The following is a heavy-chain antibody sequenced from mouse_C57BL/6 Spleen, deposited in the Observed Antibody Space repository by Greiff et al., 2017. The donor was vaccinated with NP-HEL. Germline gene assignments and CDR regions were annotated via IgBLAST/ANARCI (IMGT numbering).Heavy chain of an antibody. D-gene: IGHD1-1*01. CDR1: GFSLTSYG. CDR3: ARDYYGSSFWFAY. J-gene: IGHJ3*01. V-gene: IGHV2-2*01. CDR2: IWSGGST. Sequence: QVQLKESGPGLVQPSQSLSITCTVSGFSLTSYGVHWVRQSPGKGLEWLGVIWSGGSTDYNAAFISRLSISKDNSKSQVFFKMNSLQADDTAIYYWARDYYGSSFWFAYWGQGTLVTVSA.